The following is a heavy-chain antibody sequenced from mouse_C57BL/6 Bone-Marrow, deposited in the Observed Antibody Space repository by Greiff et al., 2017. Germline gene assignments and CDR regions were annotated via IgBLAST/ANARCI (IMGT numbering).Heavy chain of an antibody. J-gene: IGHJ4*01. CDR3: VRHNGAMDY. CDR2: IRSKSNNYAT. Sequence: EVQRVESGGGLVQPTGSLKLSCAASGFSFNTYAMNWVRQAPGKGLEWVARIRSKSNNYATYYAVSVKYRFTISRDDSESMLYLQMNNLKTEDTAMYYCVRHNGAMDYWGHVTSVTVSS. CDR1: GFSFNTYA. V-gene: IGHV10-1*01.